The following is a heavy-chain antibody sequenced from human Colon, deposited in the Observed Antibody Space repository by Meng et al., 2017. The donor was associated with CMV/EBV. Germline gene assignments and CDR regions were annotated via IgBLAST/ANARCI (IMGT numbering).Heavy chain of an antibody. CDR2: ISGSGGTR. CDR1: GFTFSSYT. J-gene: IGHJ6*02. D-gene: IGHD5-12*01. V-gene: IGHV3-23*01. CDR3: AKDLLREIVAGALVLDV. Sequence: GESLKISCEASGFTFSSYTMNWVRQAPGKGLEWVSSISGSGGTRDYADSVKGRFTMSRDHSENTVYLQMNSLRDEDTAVYFCAKDLLREIVAGALVLDVWGQGTTVTVSS.